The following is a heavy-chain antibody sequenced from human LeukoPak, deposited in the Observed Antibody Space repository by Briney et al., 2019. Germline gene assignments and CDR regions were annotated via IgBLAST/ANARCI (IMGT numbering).Heavy chain of an antibody. CDR1: GGTFSSYA. D-gene: IGHD1-26*01. CDR2: IIPIFGTA. J-gene: IGHJ4*02. Sequence: SVKVSCKASGGTFSSYAIGWVRQAPGQGLEWMGGIIPIFGTANYAQKFQGRVTITTDESTSTAYMELSSLRSEDTAVYYCARSGATSAGDFDYWGQGTLVTVSS. CDR3: ARSGATSAGDFDY. V-gene: IGHV1-69*05.